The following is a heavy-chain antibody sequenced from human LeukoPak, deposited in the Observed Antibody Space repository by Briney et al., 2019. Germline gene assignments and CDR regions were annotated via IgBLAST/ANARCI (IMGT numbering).Heavy chain of an antibody. Sequence: ASVKVSCKASGYTFTSYGISWVRQAPGQGPEWMGWINPDSGFTKYAQKFQGRVTLTRDTSISTGYMELRRLRSDDTAVYYCARDPSGDSSGWPFDRWGQGTLVTVSS. CDR3: ARDPSGDSSGWPFDR. J-gene: IGHJ4*02. D-gene: IGHD3-22*01. CDR1: GYTFTSYG. V-gene: IGHV1-2*02. CDR2: INPDSGFT.